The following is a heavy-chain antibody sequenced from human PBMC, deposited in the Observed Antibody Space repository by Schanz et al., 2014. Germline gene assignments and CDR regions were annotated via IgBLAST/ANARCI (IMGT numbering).Heavy chain of an antibody. CDR2: MNPNSGNP. V-gene: IGHV1-8*01. Sequence: QVQLIQSGAEVKKPGASVKVSCTASGYTFTSYDINWVRQAPGQGLEWLGWMNPNSGNPGFAQKCRGRVTMTRNTSMSTAYIELHILTSEDTAVYYCARGRTFDYWGQGTLVTASS. CDR3: ARGRTFDY. J-gene: IGHJ4*02. CDR1: GYTFTSYD.